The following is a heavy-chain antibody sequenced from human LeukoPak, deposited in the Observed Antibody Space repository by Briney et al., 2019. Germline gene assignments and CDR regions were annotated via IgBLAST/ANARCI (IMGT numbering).Heavy chain of an antibody. CDR1: GFTFSSYA. D-gene: IGHD3-10*01. V-gene: IGHV3-23*01. Sequence: GGSLRISCAASGFTFSSYAMSWVRQAPGKGLEWVSAISGSGGSTYYADSVKGRFTISRDNSKNTLYLQMNSLRAEDTAVYYCAKSVNMVRGVTPLDYWGQGTLVTVSS. CDR2: ISGSGGST. CDR3: AKSVNMVRGVTPLDY. J-gene: IGHJ4*02.